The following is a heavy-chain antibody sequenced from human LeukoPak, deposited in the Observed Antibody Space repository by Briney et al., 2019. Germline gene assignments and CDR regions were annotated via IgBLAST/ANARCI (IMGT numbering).Heavy chain of an antibody. D-gene: IGHD2-15*01. J-gene: IGHJ6*04. CDR3: AKDRPVHCSGGSCYSAMDA. CDR1: GFTFSSYG. CDR2: IRYDGSNK. Sequence: SGGSLRLSCAASGFTFSSYGMHWVRQAPGKGLEWVAFIRYDGSNKYYADSVKGRFTISRDNSKNTLYLQMNSLRAEDTAVYYCAKDRPVHCSGGSCYSAMDAWGKGTTVTVSS. V-gene: IGHV3-30*02.